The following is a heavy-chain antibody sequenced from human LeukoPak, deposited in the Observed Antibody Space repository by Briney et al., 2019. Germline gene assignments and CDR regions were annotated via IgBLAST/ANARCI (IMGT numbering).Heavy chain of an antibody. V-gene: IGHV4-39*01. J-gene: IGHJ4*02. Sequence: SETLSLTCTVSGGSISSNGYYWGWIRQPPGKGLEWIASIYYSGSTSYNPSLKSRVTISVDTSKNQFSLRLSSVTAADTAVYYCARVRAIGYSSGWLDYWGQGTLVTVSS. CDR1: GGSISSNGYY. CDR3: ARVRAIGYSSGWLDY. D-gene: IGHD6-19*01. CDR2: IYYSGST.